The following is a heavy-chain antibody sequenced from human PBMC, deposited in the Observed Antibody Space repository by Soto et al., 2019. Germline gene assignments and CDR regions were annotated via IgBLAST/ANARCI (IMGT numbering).Heavy chain of an antibody. Sequence: PGGSLRLSCAASGFTFSSYSMNWVRQAPGKGLEWVANIKQDGSEKYYVDSVKGRFTISRDNAKNSLYLEMNSLRAEDTAVYYCARDTDYGMDVWGQGTTVTVSS. J-gene: IGHJ6*02. CDR3: ARDTDYGMDV. D-gene: IGHD2-8*02. V-gene: IGHV3-7*04. CDR2: IKQDGSEK. CDR1: GFTFSSYS.